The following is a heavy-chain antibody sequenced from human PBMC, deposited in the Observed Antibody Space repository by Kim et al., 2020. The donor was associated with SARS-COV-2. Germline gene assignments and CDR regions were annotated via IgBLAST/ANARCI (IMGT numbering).Heavy chain of an antibody. J-gene: IGHJ5*02. Sequence: GGSLRLSCAASGFTFSSYAMHWVRQAPGKGLEWVAVISYDGSNKYHADSVKGRFTISRDNSKNTLYLQMNSLRAEDTAVYYCARDYYGSGTHFPTSWFDPWGQGTLVTVSS. D-gene: IGHD3-10*01. CDR1: GFTFSSYA. CDR2: ISYDGSNK. V-gene: IGHV3-30*04. CDR3: ARDYYGSGTHFPTSWFDP.